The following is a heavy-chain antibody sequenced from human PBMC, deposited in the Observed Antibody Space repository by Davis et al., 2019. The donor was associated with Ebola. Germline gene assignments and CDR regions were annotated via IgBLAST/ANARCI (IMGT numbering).Heavy chain of an antibody. D-gene: IGHD3-16*02. CDR2: IYYSDNS. J-gene: IGHJ4*02. CDR3: AARLGVLSLYFDY. V-gene: IGHV4-31*11. CDR1: GGSISSGGYY. Sequence: MPSETLSLTCAVSGGSISSGGYYWSWIRQHPGKGLEWIGYIYYSDNSYYNPSLNSRVTISVDTSRNQFSLKLGSVTAADTAVYYCAARLGVLSLYFDYWGQGTLVTVSS.